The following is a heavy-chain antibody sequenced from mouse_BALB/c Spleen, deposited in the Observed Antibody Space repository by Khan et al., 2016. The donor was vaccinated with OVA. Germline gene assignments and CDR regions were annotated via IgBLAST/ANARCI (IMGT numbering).Heavy chain of an antibody. CDR2: IIPTNDYT. CDR1: GYTFTTYT. V-gene: IGHV1-4*01. Sequence: QVQLKQSETELARPGASVKMSCKASGYTFTTYTIHWVKQRPGQGLEWIGYIIPTNDYTNYNQKFKDRATLTADKSSSTAYMQLSSLTSEDSALYDCAREGAYYRSDGWFAYWGQGTLVTVSA. D-gene: IGHD2-14*01. CDR3: AREGAYYRSDGWFAY. J-gene: IGHJ3*01.